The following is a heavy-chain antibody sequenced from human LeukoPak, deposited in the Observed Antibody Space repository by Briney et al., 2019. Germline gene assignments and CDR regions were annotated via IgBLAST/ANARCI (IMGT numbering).Heavy chain of an antibody. CDR3: ARASYYDSSGPFDY. J-gene: IGHJ4*02. CDR1: GGSISSGDYY. Sequence: SETLSLTCTVSGGSISSGDYYWSWIRQPPGKGLEWIGYIYYSGSTYYNPSLKSRVTISVDTSKNQFSLKLSSVTAADTAVYYCARASYYDSSGPFDYWGQGTLVTVSS. V-gene: IGHV4-30-4*02. CDR2: IYYSGST. D-gene: IGHD3-22*01.